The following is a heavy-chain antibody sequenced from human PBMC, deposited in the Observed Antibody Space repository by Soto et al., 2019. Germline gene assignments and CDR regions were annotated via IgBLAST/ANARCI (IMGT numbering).Heavy chain of an antibody. J-gene: IGHJ4*02. CDR2: INPNSGGT. V-gene: IGHV1-2*02. CDR1: GYTFTGYY. D-gene: IGHD6-13*01. CDR3: ARDSSSSWTFDY. Sequence: ASVKVSCKASGYTFTGYYMHWVRQAPGQGLEWMGWINPNSGGTNYAQKFQGRVTMTRGTSISTAYMELSRLRSDDTAVYYCARDSSSSWTFDYWGQGTLVTVSS.